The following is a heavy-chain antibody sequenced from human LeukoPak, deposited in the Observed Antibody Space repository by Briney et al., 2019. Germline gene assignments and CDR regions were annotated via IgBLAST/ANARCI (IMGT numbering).Heavy chain of an antibody. Sequence: SETLSLTCTVSGVSISSYYWSWIRQPAGKGLEWIGRIYTSGSTNYNPSLKSRATMSVDTSKNQFSLKLSSVTAADTAVYYCARDRARWFGEPTLDYWGQGTLVTVSS. J-gene: IGHJ4*02. D-gene: IGHD3-10*01. V-gene: IGHV4-4*07. CDR1: GVSISSYY. CDR3: ARDRARWFGEPTLDY. CDR2: IYTSGST.